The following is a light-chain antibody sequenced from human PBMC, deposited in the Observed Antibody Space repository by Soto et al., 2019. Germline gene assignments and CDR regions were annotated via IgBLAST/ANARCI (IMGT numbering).Light chain of an antibody. CDR2: GFT. CDR1: SSDVGGYNY. Sequence: QSALTQPASVSGSPGQSITISCTGTSSDVGGYNYVSWYQQHPGIAPTLLIYGFTNRPSGVSTRFSGSKSGNTAYLTISGLQAEDEADYHCSSYTSASTLLYLFGTGTKVTDL. CDR3: SSYTSASTLLYL. V-gene: IGLV2-14*01. J-gene: IGLJ1*01.